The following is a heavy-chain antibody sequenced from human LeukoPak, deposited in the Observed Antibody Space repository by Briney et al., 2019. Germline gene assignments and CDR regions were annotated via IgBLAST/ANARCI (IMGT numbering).Heavy chain of an antibody. J-gene: IGHJ6*02. CDR3: ATRSPNFYYYGMDV. Sequence: GGSLKISCQGSGSSFTNYWIGWVRQLPGKGLEGMGIFYPGDSDTRYSPSFQGQGTISADKSISTAYLQWSSLKASDTAMYYCATRSPNFYYYGMDVWGQGTTVTVSS. CDR1: GSSFTNYW. CDR2: FYPGDSDT. V-gene: IGHV5-51*01.